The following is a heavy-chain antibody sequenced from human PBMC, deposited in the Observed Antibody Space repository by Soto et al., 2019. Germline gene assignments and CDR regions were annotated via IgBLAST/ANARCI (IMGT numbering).Heavy chain of an antibody. CDR1: GGSFSGYY. Sequence: QVQLQQWGAGLLKPSETLSLTCAVYGGSFSGYYWSWIRHPPGKGLEWIGEINHSGSTNYNPSLKSRVTISVETSKNQCSLKLSSVTAADTAVYYCARGRTYYDFWSGYISGWFDPWGQGTLVTVSS. D-gene: IGHD3-3*01. CDR3: ARGRTYYDFWSGYISGWFDP. J-gene: IGHJ5*02. CDR2: INHSGST. V-gene: IGHV4-34*01.